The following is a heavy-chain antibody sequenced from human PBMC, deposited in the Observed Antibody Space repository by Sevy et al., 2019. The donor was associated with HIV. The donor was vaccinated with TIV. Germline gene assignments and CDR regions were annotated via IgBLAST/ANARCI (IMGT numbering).Heavy chain of an antibody. J-gene: IGHJ6*03. CDR3: VRDRPGPKHYMDV. Sequence: GGSLRLSCVASGFIFSTDWMHWVRQAPGKGLVWVSRIDTDGSDTSYADSVKGRFTISRDNAKNRLYLQMNSLRAEDTAGYYCVRDRPGPKHYMDVWGKGTTVTVSS. CDR1: GFIFSTDW. CDR2: IDTDGSDT. V-gene: IGHV3-74*01.